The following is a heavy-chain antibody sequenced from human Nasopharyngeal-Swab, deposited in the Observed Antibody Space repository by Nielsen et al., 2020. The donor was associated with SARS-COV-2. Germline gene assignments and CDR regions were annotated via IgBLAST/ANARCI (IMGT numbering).Heavy chain of an antibody. CDR1: TGNS. Sequence: TGNSLYWVRQAPGQGLEWMGRINPNSGGTNYAQKFQGRVTMTRDTSISTAYMELSRLRSDDTAVYYCARANLYSSGWYIPDYWGQGTLVTVPS. J-gene: IGHJ4*02. D-gene: IGHD6-19*01. CDR3: ARANLYSSGWYIPDY. V-gene: IGHV1-2*06. CDR2: INPNSGGT.